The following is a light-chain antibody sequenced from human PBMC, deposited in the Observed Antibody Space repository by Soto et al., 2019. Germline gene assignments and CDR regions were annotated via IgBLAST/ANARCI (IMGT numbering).Light chain of an antibody. CDR2: DAS. V-gene: IGKV3-11*01. Sequence: EIVLTQSPATLSLSPGERATLSCRASQSVSNSLAWFQQKPGQAPRLLIYDASNRATGIPARFSGSGSGTDFTLTISSLEPEDFAVYFCQQRSNWPPEITFGQGTRLEIK. CDR3: QQRSNWPPEIT. J-gene: IGKJ5*01. CDR1: QSVSNS.